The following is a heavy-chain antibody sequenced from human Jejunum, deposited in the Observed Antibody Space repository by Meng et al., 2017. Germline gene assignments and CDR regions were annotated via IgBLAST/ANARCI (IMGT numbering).Heavy chain of an antibody. J-gene: IGHJ4*02. CDR1: GYTFKNYL. Sequence: QVQLVQSGAEVKKPGASVTVSCKASGYTFKNYLIHWVRQAPGQRLEWMGWVNAGNGNTKSSQNFQGRVTFNRDTSATTAYMELSSLTPEDTAVYYCARLYYLDSSGTYDYWGQGTLVTVSS. CDR2: VNAGNGNT. CDR3: ARLYYLDSSGTYDY. D-gene: IGHD3-22*01. V-gene: IGHV1-3*01.